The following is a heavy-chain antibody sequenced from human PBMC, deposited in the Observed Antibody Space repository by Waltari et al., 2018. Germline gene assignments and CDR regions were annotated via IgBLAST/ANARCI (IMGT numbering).Heavy chain of an antibody. CDR1: GFPFGIYP. Sequence: EVQLVESGGGLVQPGGSLRLSCEAFGFPFGIYPMLWVRQAPGKGLEYVSAISSNGVSTYYANSMKGGLSISRDNSKNTLYLQMGSLRAEDMAVYYCARSPDQPDSLDYYMDVWGKGTTVTVSS. V-gene: IGHV3-64*01. J-gene: IGHJ6*03. CDR3: ARSPDQPDSLDYYMDV. D-gene: IGHD2-21*01. CDR2: ISSNGVST.